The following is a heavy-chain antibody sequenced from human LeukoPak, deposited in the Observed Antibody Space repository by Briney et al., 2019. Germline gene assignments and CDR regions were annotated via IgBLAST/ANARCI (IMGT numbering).Heavy chain of an antibody. CDR2: VWYDGNRK. Sequence: SCEASGYTFTSYYMHWVRQAPGKGLEWVTLVWYDGNRKYYADSVKGRFTISRDNSKNSVYLQLNSLRPEDTAMYYCVSMVRGIGYWGQGTLVTVSS. V-gene: IGHV3-30*04. CDR3: VSMVRGIGY. J-gene: IGHJ4*02. CDR1: GYTFTSYY. D-gene: IGHD3-10*01.